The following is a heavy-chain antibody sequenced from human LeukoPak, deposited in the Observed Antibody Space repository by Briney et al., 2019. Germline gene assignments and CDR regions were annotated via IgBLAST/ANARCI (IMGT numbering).Heavy chain of an antibody. CDR1: GYTFTSYY. J-gene: IGHJ5*02. CDR2: INPSGGST. D-gene: IGHD6-13*01. V-gene: IGHV1-46*01. CDR3: ASESSSWFSFDP. Sequence: APVKVSCKASGYTFTSYYMHWVRQAPGQGLEWMGIINPSGGSTSYAQKFQGRVTMTRDTSTSTVYMELSSLRSEDTAVYYCASESSSWFSFDPWGQGTLVTVSS.